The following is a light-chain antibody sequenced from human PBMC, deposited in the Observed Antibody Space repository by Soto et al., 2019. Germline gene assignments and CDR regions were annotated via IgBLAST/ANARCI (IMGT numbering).Light chain of an antibody. J-gene: IGKJ1*01. CDR1: QIVSSSY. V-gene: IGKV3-20*01. Sequence: IVLTQSRGTLSLSPGERATLSCRASQIVSSSYLAWYQQKPGQAPRLLIYGASSRATGIPDRFSGSGSGTDFTLTISRLEPEDFAVCYCQQYGSSPQTFGQGTKVDIK. CDR2: GAS. CDR3: QQYGSSPQT.